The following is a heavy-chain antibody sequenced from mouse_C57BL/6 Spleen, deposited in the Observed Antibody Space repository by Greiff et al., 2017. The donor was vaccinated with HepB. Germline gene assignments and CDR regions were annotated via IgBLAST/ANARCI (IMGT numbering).Heavy chain of an antibody. CDR2: IYPGDGDT. CDR3: ARSGLFAMDD. V-gene: IGHV1-82*01. D-gene: IGHD3-2*02. Sequence: VQLQQSGPELVKPGASVKISCKASGYAFSSSWMNWVKQRPGKGLEWIGRIYPGDGDTNYNGKFKGKATLTADKSSSTAYMQLSSLTSEDSAVYFCARSGLFAMDDWGQGTSVTVSS. J-gene: IGHJ4*01. CDR1: GYAFSSSW.